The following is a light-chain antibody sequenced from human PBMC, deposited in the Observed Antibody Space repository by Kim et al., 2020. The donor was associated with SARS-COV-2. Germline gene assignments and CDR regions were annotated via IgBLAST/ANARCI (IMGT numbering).Light chain of an antibody. Sequence: EIVLTPSPGTLSLSPGERATLSCRASQSVTNSKLAWFQQKPGRAPRLLIFGASSRATDIPEQFSGSGSGTDFTLTISGLEPEDSAVYYCQQYYITPLTFGGGTKVDIK. V-gene: IGKV3-20*01. CDR3: QQYYITPLT. CDR1: QSVTNSK. CDR2: GAS. J-gene: IGKJ4*01.